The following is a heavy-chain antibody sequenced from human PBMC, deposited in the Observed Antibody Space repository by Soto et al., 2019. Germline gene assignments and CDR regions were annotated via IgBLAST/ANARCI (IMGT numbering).Heavy chain of an antibody. D-gene: IGHD2-8*01. Sequence: ASVKVSCKASGGTFSSYAISWVRQAPGQGLEWMGGIIPIFGTANYAQKFQGRVTITADESTSTAYMELSSLRSEDTAVYYCARDGDIVLMTHSGQGTLATVSS. V-gene: IGHV1-69*13. CDR2: IIPIFGTA. CDR3: ARDGDIVLMTH. J-gene: IGHJ4*02. CDR1: GGTFSSYA.